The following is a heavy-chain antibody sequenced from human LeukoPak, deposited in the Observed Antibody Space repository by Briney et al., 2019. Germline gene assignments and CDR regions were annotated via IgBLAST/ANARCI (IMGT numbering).Heavy chain of an antibody. CDR3: AKSLPGYSSSWYEYFQH. V-gene: IGHV3-23*01. Sequence: GGSLRLSCPASGFTFSSYSMSWVRQAPGKRLEWVSDISGSGGSTYYADSVKGRFTISRDNSKNPLYLQMNSLRAEDTAVYYCAKSLPGYSSSWYEYFQHWGQGTLVTVSS. D-gene: IGHD6-13*01. CDR2: ISGSGGST. CDR1: GFTFSSYS. J-gene: IGHJ1*01.